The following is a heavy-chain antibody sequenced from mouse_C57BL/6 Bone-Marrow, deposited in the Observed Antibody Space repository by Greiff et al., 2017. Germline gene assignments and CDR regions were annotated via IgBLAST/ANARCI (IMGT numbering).Heavy chain of an antibody. CDR1: GFTFSNYW. V-gene: IGHV6-3*01. D-gene: IGHD3-2*02. CDR3: TEDSSGYYYAMDY. J-gene: IGHJ4*01. Sequence: EVKLMESGGGLVQPGGSMKLSCVASGFTFSNYWMNWVRQSPEKGLEWVAQIRLKSDNYATHYAESVKGRFTISRDDSKSSVYLQMNNLRAEDTGIYYCTEDSSGYYYAMDYWGQGTSVTVSS. CDR2: IRLKSDNYAT.